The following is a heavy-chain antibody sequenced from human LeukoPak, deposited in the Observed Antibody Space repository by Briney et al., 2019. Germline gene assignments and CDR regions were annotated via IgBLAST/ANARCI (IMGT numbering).Heavy chain of an antibody. V-gene: IGHV4-4*07. J-gene: IGHJ6*02. CDR2: VDSTGST. CDR3: ARDRSWHYGMDV. Sequence: SETLSLTCTVSGVSMSTFYWNWIRQPAGKGLEWIGRVDSTGSTTYSPSLKSRVSMSLDTSKNQFSLKLTSVTAADTAVYYCARDRSWHYGMDVWGQGTTVTVSS. CDR1: GVSMSTFY.